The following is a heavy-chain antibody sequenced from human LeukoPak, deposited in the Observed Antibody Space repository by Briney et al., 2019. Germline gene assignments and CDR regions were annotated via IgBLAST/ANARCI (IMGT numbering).Heavy chain of an antibody. J-gene: IGHJ4*02. V-gene: IGHV3-23*01. Sequence: GGSLRLSCAASGFTFSSYAMHWVRQAPGKGLEWVSAISGSGGSTYYADSVKGRFTISRDNSKNTLYLEMNSLRAEDTAIYYCAKVAGAYFFDYWGQGTLVTVSS. CDR1: GFTFSSYA. D-gene: IGHD4/OR15-4a*01. CDR2: ISGSGGST. CDR3: AKVAGAYFFDY.